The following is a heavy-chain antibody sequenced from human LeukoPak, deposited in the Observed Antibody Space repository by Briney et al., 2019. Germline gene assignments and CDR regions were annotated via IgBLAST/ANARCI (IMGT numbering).Heavy chain of an antibody. CDR2: ISYDGSNK. Sequence: GGSLRLSCAASGFTFSKYGMHWVRQAPGKGLEWVAVISYDGSNKYYANSVKGRFTISRDNSKNTVYLQMNSLRVEDTAVYYCAKGYNGYDYAFDIWGQGTMVTVSS. CDR3: AKGYNGYDYAFDI. J-gene: IGHJ3*02. V-gene: IGHV3-30*18. D-gene: IGHD5-12*01. CDR1: GFTFSKYG.